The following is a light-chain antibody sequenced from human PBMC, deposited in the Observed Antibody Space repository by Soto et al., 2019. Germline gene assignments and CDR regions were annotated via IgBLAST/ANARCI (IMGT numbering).Light chain of an antibody. CDR3: QQYHNWPPQYT. CDR1: QSVASN. V-gene: IGKV3-15*01. J-gene: IGKJ2*01. CDR2: GAS. Sequence: EIVMTQSPASLSVSPGDGATLSCWASQSVASNVAWYQQKPGQGPRLLIHGASTRVAGVPDRFSGSGSGTDFTLTIRSLQSEDFAVYYCQQYHNWPPQYTFSQGTKLQIK.